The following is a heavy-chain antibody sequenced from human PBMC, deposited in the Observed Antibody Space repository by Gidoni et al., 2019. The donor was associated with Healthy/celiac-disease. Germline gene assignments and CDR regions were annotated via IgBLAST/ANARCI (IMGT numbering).Heavy chain of an antibody. CDR1: GFTFSSYA. CDR2: ISGSGGST. J-gene: IGHJ3*02. Sequence: EVQQVEAGGGVGQPGGSLRTSCAASGFTFSSYAMSWVRQAPGKGLEWVSAISGSGGSTYYADSVKGRFTISRDNSKNTLYLQMNSLRAEDTAVYYCAKDGDGDYGGAFDIWGQGTMVTVSS. V-gene: IGHV3-23*04. D-gene: IGHD4-17*01. CDR3: AKDGDGDYGGAFDI.